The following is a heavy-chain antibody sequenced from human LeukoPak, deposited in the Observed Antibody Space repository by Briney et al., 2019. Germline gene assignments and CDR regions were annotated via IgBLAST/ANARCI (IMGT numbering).Heavy chain of an antibody. CDR3: AKDVQYQYGGQYYFDY. V-gene: IGHV3-30*18. J-gene: IGHJ4*02. D-gene: IGHD4-23*01. CDR2: ISYDGSNK. Sequence: PGGSLRLSCAASGFTFSSYGMHWVRQAPGKGLEWVAVISYDGSNKYYADSVKGRFTISRDNSKNTLYLQMNSLRAEDTAVYYCAKDVQYQYGGQYYFDYWGQGTLVTVSS. CDR1: GFTFSSYG.